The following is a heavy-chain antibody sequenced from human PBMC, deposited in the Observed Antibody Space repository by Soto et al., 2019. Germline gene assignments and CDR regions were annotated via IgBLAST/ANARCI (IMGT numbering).Heavy chain of an antibody. CDR2: ISYDGSNK. CDR1: GFTFSSYA. Sequence: QVQLVESGGGVVQPGRSLRLSCAASGFTFSSYAMHWVRQAPGKGLEWVAVISYDGSNKYYADSVKGRFTISRDNSKNTLYLQMNSLRAEDTAVYYCARDRLPLGGMAVWGQGTTVTVSS. CDR3: ARDRLPLGGMAV. J-gene: IGHJ6*02. D-gene: IGHD7-27*01. V-gene: IGHV3-30-3*01.